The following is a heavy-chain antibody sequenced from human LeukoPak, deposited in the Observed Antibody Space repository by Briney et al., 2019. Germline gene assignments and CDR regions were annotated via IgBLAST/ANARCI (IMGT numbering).Heavy chain of an antibody. CDR1: GYTFTGYY. V-gene: IGHV1-2*02. CDR2: INPHTGGT. Sequence: ASVKVSCKASGYTFTGYYMHWVRQAPGQGLEWMGWINPHTGGTNYAQKFQGRVTMTRDTSISTAYMGLSGLTSDDTAVYYCARPYCSGGSCHDYFDYWGQGTLVTVSS. D-gene: IGHD2-15*01. CDR3: ARPYCSGGSCHDYFDY. J-gene: IGHJ4*02.